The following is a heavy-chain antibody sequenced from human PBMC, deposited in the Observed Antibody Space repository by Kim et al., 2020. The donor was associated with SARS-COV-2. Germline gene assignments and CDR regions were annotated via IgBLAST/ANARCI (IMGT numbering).Heavy chain of an antibody. Sequence: GGSLRLSCTASGFTFSDYAMSWVRQVPGKGLEWVSVVSGSGGNTYYADSVKGRFTVSRDNSKNTLFLQMSSLRPEDTAVYYCAKDGPGRKTVNRYYYYYAMDVWGQGTRFSVS. V-gene: IGHV3-23*01. CDR3: AKDGPGRKTVNRYYYYYAMDV. CDR2: VSGSGGNT. CDR1: GFTFSDYA. D-gene: IGHD3-10*01. J-gene: IGHJ6*02.